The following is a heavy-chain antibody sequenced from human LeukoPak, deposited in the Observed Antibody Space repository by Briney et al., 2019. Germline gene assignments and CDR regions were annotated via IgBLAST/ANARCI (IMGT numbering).Heavy chain of an antibody. Sequence: SETLSLTCTVSGGSISSSSYYWGWIRQPPGKGLEWIGSIYYSGGTNYNPSLKSRVTMSVDKSKNQISLKLASLTAADTALYYCAGRGSSSGTFDIWGPGTFVTVSS. CDR1: GGSISSSSYY. D-gene: IGHD2-2*01. CDR2: IYYSGGT. J-gene: IGHJ3*02. V-gene: IGHV4-39*07. CDR3: AGRGSSSGTFDI.